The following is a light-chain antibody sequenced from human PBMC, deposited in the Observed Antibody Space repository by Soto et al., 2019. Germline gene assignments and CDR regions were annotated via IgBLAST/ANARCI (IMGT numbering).Light chain of an antibody. CDR1: SSDVGGYKY. V-gene: IGLV2-14*01. CDR3: SSYTSSSTYV. Sequence: QAVLTQPASVSGSPGQSITISCTGTSSDVGGYKYVSWYQQHPGKAPKLMIYEVSNRPSGVSNRLSGSKSGNTASLTISGLQAEDEADDYCSSYTSSSTYVFGTGTKLAVL. J-gene: IGLJ1*01. CDR2: EVS.